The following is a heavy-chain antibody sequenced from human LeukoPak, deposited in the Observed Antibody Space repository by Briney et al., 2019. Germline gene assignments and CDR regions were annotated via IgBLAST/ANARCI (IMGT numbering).Heavy chain of an antibody. CDR3: ASLAYYYGSGSPMPR. CDR2: ISSSSSYI. D-gene: IGHD3-10*01. J-gene: IGHJ4*02. CDR1: GFTFSSYS. V-gene: IGHV3-21*01. Sequence: PGGSLRLSCAASGFTFSSYSMNWVRQAPGKGLEWVSSISSSSSYIFYADSVKGRFTISRDNAKNSLYLQMNSLRAEDTAVYYCASLAYYYGSGSPMPRWGQGTLVTVSS.